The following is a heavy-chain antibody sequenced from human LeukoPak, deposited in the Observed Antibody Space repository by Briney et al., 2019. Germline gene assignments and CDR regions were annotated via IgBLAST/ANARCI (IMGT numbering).Heavy chain of an antibody. D-gene: IGHD1-26*01. V-gene: IGHV1-24*01. CDR3: STDRSGSYLDGGVAYYMDV. Sequence: ASVKVCCKVSGYTLSELPMRWVRQAPGKGLEWMGSFDPEDGEIIYAQKFQGRVTMTEDTSTDTAYMELSSLRSEDTAVYFCSTDRSGSYLDGGVAYYMDVWGKGTTVTVSS. J-gene: IGHJ6*03. CDR2: FDPEDGEI. CDR1: GYTLSELP.